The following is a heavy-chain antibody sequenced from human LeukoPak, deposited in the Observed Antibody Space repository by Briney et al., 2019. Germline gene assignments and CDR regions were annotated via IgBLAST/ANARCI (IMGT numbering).Heavy chain of an antibody. CDR1: GDSISNYY. J-gene: IGHJ2*01. Sequence: PSETLSLTCTVSGDSISNYYWSWIRQPAGKGLEWIGRIDISGSTNNNPSLKRRVSMSVDTSKNQFSLNLSSVTAADTALYYCARDLLADYGDYVLNWYFDLWGRGTLVTVSS. CDR2: IDISGST. D-gene: IGHD4-17*01. V-gene: IGHV4-4*07. CDR3: ARDLLADYGDYVLNWYFDL.